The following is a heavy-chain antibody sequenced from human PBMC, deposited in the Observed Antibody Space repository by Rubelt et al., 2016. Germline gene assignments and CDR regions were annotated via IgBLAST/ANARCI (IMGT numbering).Heavy chain of an antibody. V-gene: IGHV3-66*01. Sequence: VQLVESGGGLVKPGGSLRLSCAASGFTFSDYYMSWIRQAPGKGLEWVSVIYNGGSTFYADSVRGRFIVSRDESKNTLHLQMNSLRAEDSAVYYCEAEFGDYWGQGISVFVSS. J-gene: IGHJ4*02. CDR1: GFTFSDYY. CDR3: EAEFGDY. CDR2: IYNGGST. D-gene: IGHD3-10*01.